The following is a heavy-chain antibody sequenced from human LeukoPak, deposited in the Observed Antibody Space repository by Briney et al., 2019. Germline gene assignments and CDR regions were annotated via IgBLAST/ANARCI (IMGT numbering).Heavy chain of an antibody. D-gene: IGHD2-8*01. CDR2: IYSGGST. Sequence: PGGSLKLSCAASGFTVSSNYMSWVRQAQGKGLEWVSVIYSGGSTYYADSVKGRFTISRDNSKNTLYLQMNSLRAEDTAVYYCAGGVRDPPGTIDYWGQGTLVTVSS. CDR3: AGGVRDPPGTIDY. CDR1: GFTVSSNY. J-gene: IGHJ4*02. V-gene: IGHV3-53*01.